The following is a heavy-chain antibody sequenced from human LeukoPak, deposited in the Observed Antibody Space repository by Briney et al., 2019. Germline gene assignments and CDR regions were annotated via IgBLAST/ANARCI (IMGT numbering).Heavy chain of an antibody. CDR3: AHRTPTYYYDSSGYYFRY. CDR2: IYWNDDK. V-gene: IGHV2-5*01. Sequence: SGPTLVNPTQTLTLTCTFSGFSLRNTGVGVGWIRQPPGKAPEWLALIYWNDDKDYRPSLKSRLTITKDSFKNQVVLTMTNMDPVDTATYSCAHRTPTYYYDSSGYYFRYWGQGTLVTVSS. J-gene: IGHJ4*02. CDR1: GFSLRNTGVG. D-gene: IGHD3-22*01.